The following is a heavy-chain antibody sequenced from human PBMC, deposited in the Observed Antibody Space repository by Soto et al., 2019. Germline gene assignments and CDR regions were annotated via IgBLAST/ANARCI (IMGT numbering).Heavy chain of an antibody. CDR1: GCIFDDFI. V-gene: IGHV1-69*13. J-gene: IGHJ6*01. CDR2: IVPMFGTA. D-gene: IGHD6-13*01. CDR3: ARNGTYSTSLRTYSGMHV. Sequence: GASVKVSCKASGCIFDDFIMNWVRQTLGQGLEWMGGIVPMFGTATYAEKFKGRVTISATGSTSTAYMELTSLRSEDTAVYYWARNGTYSTSLRTYSGMHVWGQAPRSIVS.